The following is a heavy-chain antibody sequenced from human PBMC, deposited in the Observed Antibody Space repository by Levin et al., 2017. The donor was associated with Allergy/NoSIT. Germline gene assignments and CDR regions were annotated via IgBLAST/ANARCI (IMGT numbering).Heavy chain of an antibody. CDR3: VKGGEMDV. Sequence: GGSLRLSCAASGFPFSNYGIYWVRQAPGKGLDWVALITSDGGVKFYADSVKGRFTISRDNSRETLYLQMNYLRPDDTAVYYCVKGGEMDVWGKGTTVVVYS. CDR1: GFPFSNYG. J-gene: IGHJ6*04. CDR2: ITSDGGVK. V-gene: IGHV3-30*18.